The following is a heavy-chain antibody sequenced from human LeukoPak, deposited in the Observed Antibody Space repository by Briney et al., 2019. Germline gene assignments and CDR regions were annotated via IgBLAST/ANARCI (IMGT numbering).Heavy chain of an antibody. CDR1: GFTFSNYA. V-gene: IGHV3-23*01. Sequence: GGSLRLSCAASGFTFSNYAMNWVRQAPGKGLEWVSTTSGGGGSTYYADSVKGRFTISRDNSKYTLYLQINSLRAEDTAVYYCARGYKSGWNYWGQGTLVTVSS. CDR3: ARGYKSGWNY. J-gene: IGHJ4*02. D-gene: IGHD5-12*01. CDR2: TSGGGGST.